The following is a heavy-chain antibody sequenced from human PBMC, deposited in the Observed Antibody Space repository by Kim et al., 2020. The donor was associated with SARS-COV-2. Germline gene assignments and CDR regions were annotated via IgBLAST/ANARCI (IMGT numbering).Heavy chain of an antibody. Sequence: ASVKVSCKASGYTFTTYAMNWVRQAPGQGLEWMGWINTDTGNRTYAQGFTGRFVFSLDTSVSTTYLQINILKAEDTAMYYCARDHFPPSSSSWPAPDYWGQGTLVTVSS. V-gene: IGHV7-4-1*02. CDR3: ARDHFPPSSSSWPAPDY. J-gene: IGHJ4*02. CDR1: GYTFTTYA. D-gene: IGHD6-13*01. CDR2: INTDTGNR.